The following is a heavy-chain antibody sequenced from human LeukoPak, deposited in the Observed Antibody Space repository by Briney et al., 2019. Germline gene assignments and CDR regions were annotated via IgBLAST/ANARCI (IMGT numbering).Heavy chain of an antibody. J-gene: IGHJ4*02. V-gene: IGHV4-59*08. CDR1: GGSISSYY. D-gene: IGHD3-22*01. CDR2: IYYSGGT. CDR3: ASTYDSSGYLDY. Sequence: SETLSLTCTVSGGSISSYYWSWIRQPPGKGLEWIGYIYYSGGTNYNPSLKSRVTISVDTSKNQFSLKLSSVTAADTAVYYCASTYDSSGYLDYWGQGTLVTVSS.